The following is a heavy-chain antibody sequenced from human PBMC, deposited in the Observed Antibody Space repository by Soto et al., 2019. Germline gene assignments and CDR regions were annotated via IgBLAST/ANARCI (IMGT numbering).Heavy chain of an antibody. CDR3: AKDQKTNDAFDI. CDR1: GFTCSSYG. CDR2: ISYDGSNK. D-gene: IGHD1-1*01. Sequence: QVQLVESGGGVVQPGRSLRLSCAASGFTCSSYGMHWVRQAPGKGLEWVAVISYDGSNKYYADSVKGRFTISRDNSKNTLYLQMNSLRAEDTAVYYCAKDQKTNDAFDIWGQGTMVTVSS. J-gene: IGHJ3*02. V-gene: IGHV3-30*18.